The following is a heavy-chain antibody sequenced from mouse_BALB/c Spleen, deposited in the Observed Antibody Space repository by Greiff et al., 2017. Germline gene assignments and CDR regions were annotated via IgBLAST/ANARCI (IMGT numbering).Heavy chain of an antibody. CDR2: ISSGGST. CDR3: ARALRGGYFDY. CDR1: GFTFSSYA. V-gene: IGHV5-6-5*01. Sequence: EVQRVESGGGLVKPGGSLKLSCAASGFTFSSYAMSWVRQTPEKRLEWVASISSGGSTYYPDSVKGRFTISRDNARNILYLQMSSLRSEDTAMYYCARALRGGYFDYWGQGTTLTVSS. D-gene: IGHD1-1*01. J-gene: IGHJ2*01.